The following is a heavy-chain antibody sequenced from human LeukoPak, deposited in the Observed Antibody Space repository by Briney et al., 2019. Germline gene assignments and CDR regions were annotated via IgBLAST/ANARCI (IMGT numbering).Heavy chain of an antibody. V-gene: IGHV1-18*01. CDR3: ARRRRVDTVSYYYYYMDV. CDR1: GYTFTSYG. CDR2: ISAYNGNT. D-gene: IGHD5/OR15-5a*01. J-gene: IGHJ6*03. Sequence: ASVKVSCKASGYTFTSYGIGWVRQAPGQGLEWMGWISAYNGNTNYAQKLQGRVTMTTDTSTSTAYMELRSLRSDDTAVYYCARRRRVDTVSYYYYYMDVWGKGTTVTVSS.